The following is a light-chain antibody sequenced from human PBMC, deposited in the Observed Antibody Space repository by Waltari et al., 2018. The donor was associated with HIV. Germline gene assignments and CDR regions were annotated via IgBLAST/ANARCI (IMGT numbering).Light chain of an antibody. Sequence: QSALTQPASVSGSPGQSITIPCTGTSSSVGSYKLVPWYQQHPGKAPKLMIYEVSKRPSGVSNRFSGSKSGNTASLTISGLQAEGEADYYCCSYAGSSTLVFGGGTKLTVL. J-gene: IGLJ2*01. CDR1: SSSVGSYKL. CDR3: CSYAGSSTLV. V-gene: IGLV2-23*02. CDR2: EVS.